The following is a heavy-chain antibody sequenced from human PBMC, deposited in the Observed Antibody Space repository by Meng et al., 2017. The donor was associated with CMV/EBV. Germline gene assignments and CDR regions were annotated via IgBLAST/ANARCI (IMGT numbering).Heavy chain of an antibody. CDR2: INPISGET. D-gene: IGHD3-22*01. V-gene: IGHV1-2*02. Sequence: SCKTPGGTFNDYCIHWVRQAPGQGLEWMGWINPISGETHFSQKFHGKVTMTRDKSISTAYLEVSSLTYDDAAVYFCTRGDYYDLFDYWGQGSLVTVSS. J-gene: IGHJ4*02. CDR3: TRGDYYDLFDY. CDR1: GGTFNDYC.